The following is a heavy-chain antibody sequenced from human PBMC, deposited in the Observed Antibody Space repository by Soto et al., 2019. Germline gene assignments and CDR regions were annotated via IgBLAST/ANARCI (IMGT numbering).Heavy chain of an antibody. CDR1: GGSFGGYK. Sequence: GPGPYPPSETLSLTCAVYGGSFGGYKWGWIRQPPGAGLEWIGEINQSGGTNYNPSLKSRVVISLDTSATQFSLRLNSVTAADTAVYYCVRAVPWRKSFDIWGQGTTVT. D-gene: IGHD1-1*01. CDR2: INQSGGT. V-gene: IGHV4-34*01. CDR3: VRAVPWRKSFDI. J-gene: IGHJ3*02.